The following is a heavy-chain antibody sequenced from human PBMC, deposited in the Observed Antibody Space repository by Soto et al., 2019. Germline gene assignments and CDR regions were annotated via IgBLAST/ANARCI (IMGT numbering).Heavy chain of an antibody. CDR1: GYSISSSNW. V-gene: IGHV4-28*03. CDR3: ARERPDGARLDP. Sequence: TSETLSLTCAVSGYSISSSNWWGWIRQPPGKGLEWIGYIYHSGSTYYNPSLKSRVTISVDTSKNQFSLKLSSVTAADTAVYYCARERPDGARLDPWGQGTLVTVSS. D-gene: IGHD6-6*01. J-gene: IGHJ5*02. CDR2: IYHSGST.